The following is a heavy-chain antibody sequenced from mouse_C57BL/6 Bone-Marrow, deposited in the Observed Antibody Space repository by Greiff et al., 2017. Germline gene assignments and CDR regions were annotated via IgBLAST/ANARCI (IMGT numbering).Heavy chain of an antibody. Sequence: EVQLQQSGAELVRPGASVKLSCTASGFNIKDDYMHWVKQRPEQGLEWIGWIDPENGDTEYASKFQGKATITADTSSNTAYLQLSSLTSEDTAVYYCTTWYCDVWGRGTTVTVSA. CDR1: GFNIKDDY. J-gene: IGHJ1*03. CDR2: IDPENGDT. V-gene: IGHV14-4*01. CDR3: TTWYCDV.